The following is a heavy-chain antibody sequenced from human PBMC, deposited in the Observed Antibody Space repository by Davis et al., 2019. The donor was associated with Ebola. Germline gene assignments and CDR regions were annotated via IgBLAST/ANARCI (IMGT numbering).Heavy chain of an antibody. D-gene: IGHD3-9*01. CDR3: ARGRSKLVLRYFDWLRWFDP. Sequence: MPSETLSLTCTVSGGSISNSDFNYWGWIRQPPGKGLEWIGSIYYSGGTYYKPSLKSRVTISVDTSKNQFSLKLSSVTAADTAVYYCARGRSKLVLRYFDWLRWFDPWGQGTLVTVSS. CDR2: IYYSGGT. J-gene: IGHJ5*02. V-gene: IGHV4-39*07. CDR1: GGSISNSDFNY.